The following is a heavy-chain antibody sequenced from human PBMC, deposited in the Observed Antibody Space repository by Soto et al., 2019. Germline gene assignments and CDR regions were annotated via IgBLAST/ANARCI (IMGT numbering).Heavy chain of an antibody. Sequence: QVQLVESGGGVVQPGRSLRLSCAASGFTFSSYAMHWVRQAPGKGLEWVAVISYDGSNKYYADSVKGRFTISRDNSKNPLYLKMNSLRAEDTAVYYCARDTDSSGWEYYFDYWGQGTLVTVSS. V-gene: IGHV3-30-3*01. J-gene: IGHJ4*02. D-gene: IGHD6-19*01. CDR1: GFTFSSYA. CDR2: ISYDGSNK. CDR3: ARDTDSSGWEYYFDY.